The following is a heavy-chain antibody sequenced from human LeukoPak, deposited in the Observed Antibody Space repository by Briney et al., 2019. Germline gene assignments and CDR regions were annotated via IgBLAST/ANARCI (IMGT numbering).Heavy chain of an antibody. CDR1: GFTFSSHW. CDR2: INSDGSSI. J-gene: IGHJ4*02. V-gene: IGHV3-74*01. Sequence: GGSLRLSCAASGFTFSSHWMHWVRQAPGKGLVWVSRINSDGSSISYADSVKGRFTISRDNAKNTLYLQMNSLRAEDTAVYYCARASDSSGYYDYWGQGTLVTVSS. CDR3: ARASDSSGYYDY. D-gene: IGHD3-22*01.